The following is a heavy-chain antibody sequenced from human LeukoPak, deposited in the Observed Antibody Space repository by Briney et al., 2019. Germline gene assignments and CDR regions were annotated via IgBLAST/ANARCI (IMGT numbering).Heavy chain of an antibody. CDR3: ARPTIAAAGNFEY. CDR2: ISSFSNFR. D-gene: IGHD6-13*01. CDR1: GFTFSDYY. J-gene: IGHJ4*02. V-gene: IGHV3-11*03. Sequence: KAGGSLRLSYAASGFTFSDYYMSWIRQAPGKGLEWVSHISSFSNFRSYADSVKGRFTISRDNAKNSLYLQVNSLRAEDTAVYYCARPTIAAAGNFEYWGQGTLVTVSS.